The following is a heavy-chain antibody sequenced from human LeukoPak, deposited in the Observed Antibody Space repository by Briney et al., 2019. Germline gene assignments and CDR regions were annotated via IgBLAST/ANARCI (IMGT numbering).Heavy chain of an antibody. CDR1: GGSFSGYY. V-gene: IGHV4-34*01. J-gene: IGHJ3*02. CDR3: ARFITIPGVAFDI. CDR2: INHSGST. Sequence: NPSETLSLTCAVYGGSFSGYYWSWLRQPPGKGLEGVGEINHSGSTNYNPSLKSRVTISVDTSKNQFSLKLSSVTAADTAVYYCARFITIPGVAFDIWGQGTMVTVSS. D-gene: IGHD3-10*01.